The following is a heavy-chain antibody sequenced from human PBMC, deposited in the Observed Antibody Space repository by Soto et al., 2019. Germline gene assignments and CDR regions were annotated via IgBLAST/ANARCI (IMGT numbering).Heavy chain of an antibody. CDR3: AKTAGYDYVWGSSGLDP. J-gene: IGHJ5*02. Sequence: QVQLVESGGGVVQPGRSLRLSCAASGFTFSSYGMHWVRQAPGKGLEWVAVISYDGSDKYYADSVKGRFTISRDDSKNTLYLQMNGLRAEDTAVYYCAKTAGYDYVWGSSGLDPWGQGNLVTVSS. CDR2: ISYDGSDK. V-gene: IGHV3-30*18. D-gene: IGHD3-16*01. CDR1: GFTFSSYG.